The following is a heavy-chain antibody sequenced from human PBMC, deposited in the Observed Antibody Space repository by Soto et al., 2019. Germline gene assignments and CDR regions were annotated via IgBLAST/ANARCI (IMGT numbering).Heavy chain of an antibody. J-gene: IGHJ6*02. Sequence: EVQLLESGGGLVQPGGSLRLSCAASGFTFSSYAMSWVRQAPGKGLEWVSAISGSGGSTYYADSVKGRFTISRGNSKNTRDRQMNSRRAEDTAVYYCAKDGRCCSGGSCYSARYYYYYGMDVWGQGTTVTVSS. CDR2: ISGSGGST. D-gene: IGHD2-15*01. V-gene: IGHV3-23*01. CDR3: AKDGRCCSGGSCYSARYYYYYGMDV. CDR1: GFTFSSYA.